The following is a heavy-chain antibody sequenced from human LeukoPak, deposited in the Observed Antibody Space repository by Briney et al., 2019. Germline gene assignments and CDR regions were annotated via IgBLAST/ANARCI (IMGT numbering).Heavy chain of an antibody. CDR1: GYSFTSYW. D-gene: IGHD6-19*01. Sequence: GESLKISCKGSGYSFTSYWIGWVRQMPGKGLEWMGIIYPGDSDSRYSPSFQGQVTISADKSISAAYLQWSSLKASDTAMYYCANSQYSSGWAYFDYWGQGTLVTVSS. J-gene: IGHJ4*02. V-gene: IGHV5-51*01. CDR3: ANSQYSSGWAYFDY. CDR2: IYPGDSDS.